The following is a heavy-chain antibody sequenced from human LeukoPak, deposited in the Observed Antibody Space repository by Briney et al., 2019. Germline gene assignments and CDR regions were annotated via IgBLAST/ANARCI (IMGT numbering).Heavy chain of an antibody. J-gene: IGHJ4*02. CDR1: GGFMSSYY. D-gene: IGHD3-22*01. Sequence: SETLSLTCTVCGGFMSSYYWIWIRQPPGRGLEWIGYIYYSGSTNYNPSLKSRVTISVATSKNQFSLKLSSVTAADTAVYYCARDYYDSSGYYSLFGYWGQGTLVTVSS. CDR3: ARDYYDSSGYYSLFGY. V-gene: IGHV4-59*13. CDR2: IYYSGST.